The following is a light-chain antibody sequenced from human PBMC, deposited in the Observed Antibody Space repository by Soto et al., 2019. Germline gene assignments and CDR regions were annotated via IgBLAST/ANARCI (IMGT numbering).Light chain of an antibody. CDR1: QSLSSSY. Sequence: EIVLTQSPGTLSLSPGERTTLSCRASQSLSSSYLAWYQQKPGQAPRLLIYGASNRATGIPDRFSGSGSGTDFTLTISRLEPEDFAVYYCQQYVSSRTFCQGTKVEIK. V-gene: IGKV3-20*01. CDR2: GAS. J-gene: IGKJ1*01. CDR3: QQYVSSRT.